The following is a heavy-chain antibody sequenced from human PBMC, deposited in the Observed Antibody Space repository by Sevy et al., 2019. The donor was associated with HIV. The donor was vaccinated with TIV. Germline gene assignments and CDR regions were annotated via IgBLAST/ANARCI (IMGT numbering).Heavy chain of an antibody. CDR2: LSFGCGEI. Sequence: GESLKISCAASGFTYSKYSMSWVRQPPGKGLEWVSTLSFGCGEINYADSVKGRFTISRDNSKSSVYLQMNNLRPEDTAVYYCAREGCTKPHDYWGQGTLVTVSS. CDR1: GFTYSKYS. D-gene: IGHD2-8*01. V-gene: IGHV3-23*01. J-gene: IGHJ4*02. CDR3: AREGCTKPHDY.